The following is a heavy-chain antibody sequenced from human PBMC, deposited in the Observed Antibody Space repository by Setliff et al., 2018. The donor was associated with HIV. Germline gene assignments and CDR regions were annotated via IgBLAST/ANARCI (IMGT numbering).Heavy chain of an antibody. D-gene: IGHD5-12*01. J-gene: IGHJ4*02. CDR2: IKSKVHGETT. V-gene: IGHV3-15*01. CDR3: TTDSWQ. Sequence: GGSLRLSCAASGFTFSSYWMSWVRQAPGKGLEWVGRIKSKVHGETTDYAAPVKGRFSVSRDDSKNTVYLQMNSLKTEDTAVYFCTTDSWQWGQGTLVTVSS. CDR1: GFTFSSYW.